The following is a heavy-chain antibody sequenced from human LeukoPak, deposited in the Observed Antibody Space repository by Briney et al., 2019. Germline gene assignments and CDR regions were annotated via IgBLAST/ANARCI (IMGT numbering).Heavy chain of an antibody. CDR1: GLTFSTYW. V-gene: IGHV3-7*05. CDR3: ATRCGSCSSGDY. CDR2: INQDGRAK. D-gene: IGHD2-15*01. J-gene: IGHJ4*02. Sequence: GGSLRLSCAGSGLTFSTYWMTWVRQAPGKGLEWLAHINQDGRAKYYVDSVKGRFTISRDNAKNSQYLQMNSLRAEDTAVYYCATRCGSCSSGDYWGQGTLVTVSS.